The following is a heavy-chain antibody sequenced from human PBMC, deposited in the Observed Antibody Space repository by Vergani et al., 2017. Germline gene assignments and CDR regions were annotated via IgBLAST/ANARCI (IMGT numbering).Heavy chain of an antibody. Sequence: QVQLVQSGAEVKKPGASVKVSCKASGYTFTSDDINWVRQATGQGLEWMGWMNPISGNTGYEQNLQVRLTITRDTSVNTAYMELSSLTSEDMAVYYCVRARRTCTYDHCPRYYYDLWGQGTLVTVSS. CDR3: VRARRTCTYDHCPRYYYDL. V-gene: IGHV1-8*03. J-gene: IGHJ4*02. D-gene: IGHD2-8*01. CDR1: GYTFTSDD. CDR2: MNPISGNT.